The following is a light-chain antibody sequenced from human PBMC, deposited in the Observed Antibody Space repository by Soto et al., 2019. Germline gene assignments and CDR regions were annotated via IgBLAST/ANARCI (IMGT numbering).Light chain of an antibody. J-gene: IGKJ1*01. CDR2: GAS. CDR3: HQYNYWPPET. CDR1: QSVSSN. V-gene: IGKV3-15*01. Sequence: IVMTQHSATLSVSRGGRATLSCMASQSVSSNLAWYQQKPGQAPRLLIYGASTRATGIPARFSGSGSGTEFILTISSLQSEDSAVYYCHQYNYWPPETFGQGTKVDI.